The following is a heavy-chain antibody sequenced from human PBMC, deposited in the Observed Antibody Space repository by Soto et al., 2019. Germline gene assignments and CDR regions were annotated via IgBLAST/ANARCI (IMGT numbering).Heavy chain of an antibody. CDR2: ISGCGVST. CDR3: AIINSYYYDSSGYYGNY. D-gene: IGHD3-22*01. V-gene: IGHV3-23*01. J-gene: IGHJ4*02. Sequence: GGSLRLSCAASGFTFSSYAMSWVRQAPGKGLEWVSAISGCGVSTYYADSVKGRFTISRDNSKNTLYLQMNSLRADYTAVYYCAIINSYYYDSSGYYGNYWGQGTLVTVSS. CDR1: GFTFSSYA.